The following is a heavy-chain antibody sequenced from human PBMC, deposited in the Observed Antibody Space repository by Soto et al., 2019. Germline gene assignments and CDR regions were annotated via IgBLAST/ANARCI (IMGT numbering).Heavy chain of an antibody. Sequence: ETLSLTCAVYGGSFSGYYWSWIRQPPGKGLEWIGEINHSGSTNYNPSLKSRVTISVDTSKNQFSLKLSSVTAADTAVYYCARRYGSSFDYWGQGTLVTVSS. D-gene: IGHD6-13*01. J-gene: IGHJ4*02. CDR2: INHSGST. V-gene: IGHV4-34*01. CDR3: ARRYGSSFDY. CDR1: GGSFSGYY.